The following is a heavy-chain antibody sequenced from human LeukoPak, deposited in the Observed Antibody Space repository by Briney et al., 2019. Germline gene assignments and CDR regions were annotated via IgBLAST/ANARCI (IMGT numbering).Heavy chain of an antibody. J-gene: IGHJ4*02. CDR1: GGSISSSSYY. CDR3: ARLDSSSFLFHY. CDR2: IYYSGST. V-gene: IGHV4-39*01. Sequence: PSETLSLTCTVSGGSISSSSYYWGWIRQPPGKGLEWIGSIYYSGSTYYNPSLKSRVTISVDTSKNQFSLKLSSVTPADTGAYYCARLDSSSFLFHYWGQRTQVTVSS. D-gene: IGHD6-13*01.